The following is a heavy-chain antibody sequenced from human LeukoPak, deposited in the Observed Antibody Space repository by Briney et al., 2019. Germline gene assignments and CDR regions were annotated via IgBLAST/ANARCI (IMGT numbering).Heavy chain of an antibody. CDR1: GYTFTGYY. Sequence: ASVKVSCKASGYTFTGYYIHWVRQAPGQGLEWMAWINPYSGDTDSAQKFQGRVTVTRDTSITTAYMDLSRLRSDDTAVYYCAKDRYSNYVSSADYWGQGTLVTVSS. CDR3: AKDRYSNYVSSADY. D-gene: IGHD4-11*01. J-gene: IGHJ4*02. CDR2: INPYSGDT. V-gene: IGHV1-2*02.